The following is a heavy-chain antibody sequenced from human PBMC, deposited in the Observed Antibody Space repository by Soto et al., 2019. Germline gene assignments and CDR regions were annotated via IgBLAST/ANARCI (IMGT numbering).Heavy chain of an antibody. D-gene: IGHD2-8*01. Sequence: SVKVSCKAPGGTFSSYAISWVRQAPGQGLEWMGGIIPIFGTANYAQKFQGRVTITADESTSTAYMELSSLRSEDTAVGYCAKFTAPDCTNGVCYSLVVYYFDYWGQGTLVTVSS. V-gene: IGHV1-69*13. J-gene: IGHJ4*02. CDR3: AKFTAPDCTNGVCYSLVVYYFDY. CDR1: GGTFSSYA. CDR2: IIPIFGTA.